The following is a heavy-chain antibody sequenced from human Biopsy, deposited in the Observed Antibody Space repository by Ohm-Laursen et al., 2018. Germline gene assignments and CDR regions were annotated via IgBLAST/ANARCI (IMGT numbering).Heavy chain of an antibody. V-gene: IGHV3-23*01. J-gene: IGHJ5*02. D-gene: IGHD3-3*01. CDR2: ISANGATS. CDR1: GFTYTTFA. CDR3: AKGGSITIFGVVINNCFDP. Sequence: SLRLSCAASGFTYTTFAMRWVRQAPGKGPEWVSTISANGATSYYADSVKGRFTISRDNSKNTLYLQMNRVRADDTAIYYFAKGGSITIFGVVINNCFDPWGQGTRVTVSS.